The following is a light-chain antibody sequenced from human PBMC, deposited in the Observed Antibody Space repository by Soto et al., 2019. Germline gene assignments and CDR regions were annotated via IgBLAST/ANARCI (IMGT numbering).Light chain of an antibody. V-gene: IGLV2-14*01. Sequence: QSALTQPASVSGSPGQSMTISCTGTSSDVGGYNYVCWYQHHPGKAPKLIISEVSNRPSGVSDHFSGSKSGNTASLTISGLQPEDEADYYCTSFTSSTTYVFRTGTKVTVL. CDR2: EVS. CDR3: TSFTSSTTYV. J-gene: IGLJ1*01. CDR1: SSDVGGYNY.